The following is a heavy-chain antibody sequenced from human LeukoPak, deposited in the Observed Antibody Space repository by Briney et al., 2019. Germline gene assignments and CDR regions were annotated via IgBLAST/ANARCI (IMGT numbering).Heavy chain of an antibody. CDR3: AGGDYYDSSGYLPFDY. Sequence: GGTLRLSCAASGFTFSSYVMSWVRQAPGKGLEWVSAISNSGDNTYYADSVKGRFTISRDNSKNTLYLQMNSLRAEDTAVYYCAGGDYYDSSGYLPFDYWGQGTLVTVSS. CDR2: ISNSGDNT. J-gene: IGHJ4*02. D-gene: IGHD3-22*01. V-gene: IGHV3-23*01. CDR1: GFTFSSYV.